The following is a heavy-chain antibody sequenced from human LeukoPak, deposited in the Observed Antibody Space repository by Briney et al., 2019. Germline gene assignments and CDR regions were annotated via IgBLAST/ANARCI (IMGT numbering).Heavy chain of an antibody. J-gene: IGHJ4*02. CDR2: MNPNSGDT. CDR1: GYTFTSYD. Sequence: VASVTVSCTASGYTFTSYDINWVRQAPGQGREWMGWMNPNSGDTAYAQKFQGRVTMTRNTSISTAYMELSSLRSEDTAVYYCARDRRRGYYYGSGSGFDYWGQGTLVTVSS. V-gene: IGHV1-8*01. CDR3: ARDRRRGYYYGSGSGFDY. D-gene: IGHD3-10*01.